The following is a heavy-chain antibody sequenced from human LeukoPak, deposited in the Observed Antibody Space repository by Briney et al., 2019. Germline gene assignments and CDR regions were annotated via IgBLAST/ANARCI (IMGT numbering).Heavy chain of an antibody. Sequence: SETLSPTCAVSGGSISSRNWWSWVRQPPGKGLEWIGEIYHSGSINYNPSLKSRVTISVDKSKNQLSLRLTSVTAADTAVYYCARDNGAIRAYYYHGMDVWGQGTTVTVSS. CDR2: IYHSGSI. V-gene: IGHV4-4*02. D-gene: IGHD2-8*01. J-gene: IGHJ6*02. CDR3: ARDNGAIRAYYYHGMDV. CDR1: GGSISSRNW.